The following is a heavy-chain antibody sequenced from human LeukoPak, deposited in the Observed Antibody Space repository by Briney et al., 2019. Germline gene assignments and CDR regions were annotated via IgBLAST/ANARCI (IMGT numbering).Heavy chain of an antibody. D-gene: IGHD3-3*01. CDR2: IYTSGST. J-gene: IGHJ5*02. CDR3: ARDKGLEWLLYNWFDP. CDR1: GGSISSYY. Sequence: SETLSLTCTVSGGSISSYYWSWIRQPAGKGPEWIGRIYTSGSTNYNPSLKSRVTMSVDTSKNQFSLKLSSVTAADTAVYYCARDKGLEWLLYNWFDPWGQGTLVTVSS. V-gene: IGHV4-4*07.